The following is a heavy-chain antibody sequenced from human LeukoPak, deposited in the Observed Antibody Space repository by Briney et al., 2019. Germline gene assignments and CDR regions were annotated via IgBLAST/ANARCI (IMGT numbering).Heavy chain of an antibody. D-gene: IGHD4-17*01. CDR3: AVSVTYGMDV. V-gene: IGHV3-21*01. J-gene: IGHJ6*02. Sequence: GGSLRLSWAASGFTFSSYSMTWVRQAPGKGLEWVSSISSSSSYIYYADSVKGRFTISRDNAKNSLYLQMNSLRAEDTAVYYCAVSVTYGMDVWGQGTTVTVSS. CDR1: GFTFSSYS. CDR2: ISSSSSYI.